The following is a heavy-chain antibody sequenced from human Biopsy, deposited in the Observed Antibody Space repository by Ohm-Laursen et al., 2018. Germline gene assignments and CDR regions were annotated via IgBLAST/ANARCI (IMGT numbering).Heavy chain of an antibody. CDR1: GFTFNTYA. Sequence: SLRLSCTASGFTFNTYAMTWVRQAPGKGLEWVSGISASGSSTFQADSVKDRFTISRDNSKSTLYLQMNSLRADDTAVYYCARSLSGDYVYDAFDIWGQGTMVTVSS. V-gene: IGHV3-23*01. CDR3: ARSLSGDYVYDAFDI. J-gene: IGHJ3*02. D-gene: IGHD3-16*01. CDR2: ISASGSST.